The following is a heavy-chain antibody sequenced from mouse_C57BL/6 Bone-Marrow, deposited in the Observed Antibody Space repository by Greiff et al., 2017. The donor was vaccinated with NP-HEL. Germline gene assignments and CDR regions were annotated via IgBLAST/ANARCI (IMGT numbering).Heavy chain of an antibody. CDR3: TKDYGSSLYWYFDD. Sequence: VQLQQSGAELVRPGASVKLSCTASGFNIKDDYMHWVKQRPEQGLEWIGWIDPENGATEYASKFQGKATITADTSSNTAYLQLSSLTSEDTAVYYCTKDYGSSLYWYFDDWGTGTTVTVSS. CDR2: IDPENGAT. J-gene: IGHJ1*03. CDR1: GFNIKDDY. V-gene: IGHV14-4*01. D-gene: IGHD1-1*01.